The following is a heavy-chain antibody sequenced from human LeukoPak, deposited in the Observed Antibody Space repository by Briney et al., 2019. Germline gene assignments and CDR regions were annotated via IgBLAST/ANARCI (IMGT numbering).Heavy chain of an antibody. Sequence: SETLSHTCTVSGGSISSSSYYWGWIRQPPGKGLEWIGSIYYSGSTYYNPSLKSRVTISVDTSKNQFSLKLNSVTAADTAVYYCARHEIRIYYGSGTLNWFDPWGQGTLVTVSS. CDR2: IYYSGST. CDR1: GGSISSSSYY. V-gene: IGHV4-39*01. J-gene: IGHJ5*02. D-gene: IGHD3-10*01. CDR3: ARHEIRIYYGSGTLNWFDP.